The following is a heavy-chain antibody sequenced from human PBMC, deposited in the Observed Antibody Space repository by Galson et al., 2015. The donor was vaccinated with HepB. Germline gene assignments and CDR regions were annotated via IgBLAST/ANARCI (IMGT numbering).Heavy chain of an antibody. CDR3: ARGPWLVSTITSFDY. CDR1: GFTFSSYS. V-gene: IGHV3-21*01. J-gene: IGHJ4*02. CDR2: ISSSSSYI. D-gene: IGHD5/OR15-5a*01. Sequence: SLRLSCAASGFTFSSYSMNWVRQAPGKGLEWVSSISSSSSYIYYADSVKGRFTISRDNSRNSLSLQMSSLRAEDTAIYYCARGPWLVSTITSFDYWGQGTLVTVSS.